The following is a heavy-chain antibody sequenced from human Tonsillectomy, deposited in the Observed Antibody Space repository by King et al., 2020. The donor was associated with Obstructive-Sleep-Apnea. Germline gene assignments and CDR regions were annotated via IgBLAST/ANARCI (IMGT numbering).Heavy chain of an antibody. V-gene: IGHV4-39*01. CDR3: ASPGYCTTTTCYAHFQH. CDR2: IYHTGTT. CDR1: GGSISSSSYY. J-gene: IGHJ1*01. Sequence: QLQESGPGLVKPSETLSLTCTVSGGSISSSSYYWGWIRQPPGKGLEWIGTIYHTGTTYYNPSLKSRVPVSVDPPKNQFSLKLSSLTAADTAMYYCASPGYCTTTTCYAHFQHWGQGTLVTVSS. D-gene: IGHD2-2*01.